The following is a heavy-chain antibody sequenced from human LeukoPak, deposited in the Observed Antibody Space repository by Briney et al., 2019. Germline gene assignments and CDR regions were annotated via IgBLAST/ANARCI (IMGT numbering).Heavy chain of an antibody. D-gene: IGHD1-1*01. CDR3: AKSRSGSANWALQIFDN. CDR2: ISGSGGST. CDR1: GFTFSSYA. Sequence: GGPLRLSCAASGFTFSSYAMSWVRQAPGKGLEWVSAISGSGGSTYYADHVRGRFTISRDNSNNTLYVQMNSLRAEDTAVYFCAKSRSGSANWALQIFDNWGQGTLVTVSS. J-gene: IGHJ4*02. V-gene: IGHV3-23*01.